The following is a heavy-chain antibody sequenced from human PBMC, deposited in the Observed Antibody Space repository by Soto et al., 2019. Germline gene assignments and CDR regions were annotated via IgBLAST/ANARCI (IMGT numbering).Heavy chain of an antibody. V-gene: IGHV4-34*01. CDR2: INHSGST. D-gene: IGHD4-4*01. J-gene: IGHJ4*02. CDR1: GGSFSGYY. CDR3: ARIRVTTVTIRLGADYFDY. Sequence: SETLSLTCAVYGGSFSGYYWSWIRQPPGKGLEWIGEINHSGSTNYNPSLKSRVTISVDTSKNQFSLKLSSVTAADTAVYYCARIRVTTVTIRLGADYFDYWGQGTLVTVSS.